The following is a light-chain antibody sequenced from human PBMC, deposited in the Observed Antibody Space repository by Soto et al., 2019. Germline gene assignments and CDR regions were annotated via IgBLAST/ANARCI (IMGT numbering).Light chain of an antibody. CDR1: SSDVGSYNL. CDR3: CSYADSSTYV. V-gene: IGLV2-23*01. CDR2: EGS. J-gene: IGLJ1*01. Sequence: SSDVGSYNLVSWYQQHPGKAPKLMIYEGSKRPSGVSNRFSGSKSGNTASLTISGLQAEDEADYYCCSYADSSTYVFGTGTKVTVL.